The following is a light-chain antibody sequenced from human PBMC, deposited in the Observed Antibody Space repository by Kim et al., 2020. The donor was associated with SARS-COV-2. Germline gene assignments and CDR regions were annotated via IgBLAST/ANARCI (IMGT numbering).Light chain of an antibody. CDR3: VQHHDYPYT. J-gene: IGKJ2*01. V-gene: IGKV1-17*03. CDR1: QDITNY. CDR2: TTS. Sequence: SASVGDRFTITCRASQDITNYLAWFQQKPGKVPKRLMYTTSTLHSGVPSRFSGSRSGTEFTLTISSLQPEDFATYYCVQHHDYPYTFGRGTKLEI.